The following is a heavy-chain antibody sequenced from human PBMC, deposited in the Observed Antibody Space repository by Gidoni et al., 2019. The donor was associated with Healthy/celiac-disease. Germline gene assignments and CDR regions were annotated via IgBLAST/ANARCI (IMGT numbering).Heavy chain of an antibody. CDR2: IIPIFGTA. V-gene: IGHV1-69*01. CDR3: ARPQELPPITGITGTTQGWFDP. CDR1: GGTFSSYA. D-gene: IGHD1-20*01. J-gene: IGHJ5*02. Sequence: QVQLVQSGAEVKKPGSSVKVSCKASGGTFSSYAISWVRQAPGQGLEWMGGIIPIFGTANYAQKFQGRVTITADESTSTAYMELSSLRSEDTAVYYCARPQELPPITGITGTTQGWFDPWGQGTLVTVSS.